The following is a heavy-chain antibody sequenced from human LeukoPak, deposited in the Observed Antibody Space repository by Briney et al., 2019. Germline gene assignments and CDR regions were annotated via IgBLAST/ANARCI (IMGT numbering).Heavy chain of an antibody. Sequence: SETLSLTCIVFGGSIRGYYWSWIRQPRGKGLEWIGYIHYTGTTNYNPSLKSRVTISVDTSKNHFSPKLSSVTAADTAVYYCARGLGVTPSFWGQGTLVTVSS. D-gene: IGHD1-26*01. CDR1: GGSIRGYY. CDR2: IHYTGTT. V-gene: IGHV4-59*01. CDR3: ARGLGVTPSF. J-gene: IGHJ4*02.